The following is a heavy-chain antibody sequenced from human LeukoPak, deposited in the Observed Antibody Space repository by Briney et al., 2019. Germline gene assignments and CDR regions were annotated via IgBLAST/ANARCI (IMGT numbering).Heavy chain of an antibody. D-gene: IGHD4-17*01. V-gene: IGHV4-59*01. CDR1: GGSISSYY. Sequence: PSETLSLTCTVSGGSISSYYWSWVRQPPGKGLEWIGFVYYTGSTNYSPSLKSRVTISVDTSKNQFSLKLSSETAADTAVYYCARDTLGERAFDYWGQGTLVTVSS. J-gene: IGHJ4*02. CDR3: ARDTLGERAFDY. CDR2: VYYTGST.